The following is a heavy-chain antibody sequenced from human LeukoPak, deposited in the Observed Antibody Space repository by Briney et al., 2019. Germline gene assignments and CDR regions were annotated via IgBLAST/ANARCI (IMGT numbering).Heavy chain of an antibody. D-gene: IGHD2/OR15-2a*01. CDR2: INWNGGST. V-gene: IGHV3-20*04. CDR3: AKDVSALSHYYGMDV. CDR1: GFTFDDYG. J-gene: IGHJ6*02. Sequence: GGSLRLSCAASGFTFDDYGMSWVRQAPGKGLEWVSGINWNGGSTGYADSVKGRFTISRDNSKNTLYLQMNSLRAEDTAVYYCAKDVSALSHYYGMDVWGQGTMVTVSS.